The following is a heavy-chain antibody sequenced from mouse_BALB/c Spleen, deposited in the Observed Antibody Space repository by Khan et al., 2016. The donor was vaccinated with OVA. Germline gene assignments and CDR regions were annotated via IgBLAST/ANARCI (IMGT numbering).Heavy chain of an antibody. CDR2: ISYSGST. CDR1: GYSITSGYG. V-gene: IGHV3-2*02. J-gene: IGHJ2*01. CDR3: ARTARIKY. Sequence: EVELVESGPGLVKPSQSLSLTCTVTGYSITSGYGWNWIRQFPGNKLEWMGYISYSGSTNYNPSLKSRISITRDTSKNQFFLELNSFTTTDTATYYRARTARIKYWGQGTTLTVSS. D-gene: IGHD1-2*01.